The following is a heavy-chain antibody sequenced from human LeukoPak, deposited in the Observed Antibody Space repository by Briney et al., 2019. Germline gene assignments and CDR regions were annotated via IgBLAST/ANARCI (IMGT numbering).Heavy chain of an antibody. D-gene: IGHD6-19*01. V-gene: IGHV3-23*01. J-gene: IGHJ6*02. CDR1: GFTFSSYA. CDR3: AKDRSGGGDYYFGMDV. Sequence: GGSLRLSCAASGFTFSSYAMSWVRQAPGKGLERVSSISGSGGSTYYADSVKGRFTISRDNSQNTLYLQMNSLRAEDTAVYYCAKDRSGGGDYYFGMDVWGPGTTVTVSS. CDR2: ISGSGGST.